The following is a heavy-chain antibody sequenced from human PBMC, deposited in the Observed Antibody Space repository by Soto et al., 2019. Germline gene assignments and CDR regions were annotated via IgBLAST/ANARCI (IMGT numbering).Heavy chain of an antibody. J-gene: IGHJ5*02. D-gene: IGHD6-13*01. CDR3: ATTRGIAVGGSFDH. CDR1: GASISSRSSY. Sequence: QVQLQESGPGLVKPSETLSHTCIVSGASISSRSSYWGWIRQPPGKGLEWVGTFYSGSTYNNPSLKSRVTISVDTSKNQFSLKLSSVAAEDTAIYYCATTRGIAVGGSFDHWGQGTLVTVSS. V-gene: IGHV4-39*01. CDR2: FYSGST.